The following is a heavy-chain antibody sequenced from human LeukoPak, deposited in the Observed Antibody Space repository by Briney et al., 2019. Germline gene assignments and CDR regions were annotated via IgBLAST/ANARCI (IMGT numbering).Heavy chain of an antibody. CDR3: ACGGGGMVMGDY. CDR1: GVSFSDYH. CDR2: ISRRRNYT. D-gene: IGHD3-16*01. V-gene: IGHV3-11*06. Sequence: GSLRLSCAASGVSFSDYHMNWIRQAPGKGLEWVSDISRRRNYTNYADSVKGRFTISRDNAKNSLYLQVHSQRAEDKAVYYCACGGGGMVMGDYWGQGTLVTVSS. J-gene: IGHJ4*02.